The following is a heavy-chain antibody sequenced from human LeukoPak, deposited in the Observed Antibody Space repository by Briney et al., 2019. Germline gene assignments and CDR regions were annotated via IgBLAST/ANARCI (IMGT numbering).Heavy chain of an antibody. CDR3: ASADQYYYDSSGYHGY. V-gene: IGHV4-59*01. D-gene: IGHD3-22*01. CDR2: ISYSGST. J-gene: IGHJ4*02. CDR1: GGSISSYY. Sequence: SETLSLTCTVSGGSISSYYWSWIRQPPGKGLEWIGYISYSGSTNYNPSLRRRVTISVDTSKNQFSLKLSSVTAADTAVYYCASADQYYYDSSGYHGYWGQGTLVTVSS.